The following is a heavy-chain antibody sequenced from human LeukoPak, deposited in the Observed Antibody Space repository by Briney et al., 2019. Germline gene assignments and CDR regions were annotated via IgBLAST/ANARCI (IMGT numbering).Heavy chain of an antibody. V-gene: IGHV3-23*01. CDR1: GLTFSSYA. J-gene: IGHJ4*02. CDR3: PKKGGSGWGGPLFS. D-gene: IGHD6-19*01. CDR2: ISGSGGST. Sequence: PGGSLRLSCAASGLTFSSYAMSWVRQAPGKGLEWVSAISGSGGSTYYADSVKGRFTISRDNSKKTLYLQMNSLRDETTAVYYCPKKGGSGWGGPLFSWGQGTLVTVSS.